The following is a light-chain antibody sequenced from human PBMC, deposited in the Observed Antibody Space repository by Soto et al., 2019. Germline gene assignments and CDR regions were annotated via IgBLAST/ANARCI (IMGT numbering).Light chain of an antibody. CDR1: QSVSSSY. V-gene: IGKV3-20*01. CDR3: QQYGSSRWT. CDR2: GAS. Sequence: EIVLTQSPGTLSLSPGERATLSCRASQSVSSSYLAWYQQKPGQAPRLLIYGASSRATGIPDSFSGSGSGTDFTLTISRLEPEDFAVYYCQQYGSSRWTFGQGTKVDSK. J-gene: IGKJ1*01.